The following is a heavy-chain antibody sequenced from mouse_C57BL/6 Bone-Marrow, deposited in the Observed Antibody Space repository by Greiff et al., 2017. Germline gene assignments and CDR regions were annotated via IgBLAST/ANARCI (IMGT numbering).Heavy chain of an antibody. CDR1: GFTFSSYG. D-gene: IGHD4-1*01. J-gene: IGHJ3*01. Sequence: EVQLVESGGDLVKPGGSLKLSCAASGFTFSSYGMSWVRQTPDKRLEWVATISSGGSYTYYPDSVKGRFTISRDNAKNTLYLQMSSLKSEDTAMYYCARLRAGPFAYWGQGTLVTVSA. CDR2: ISSGGSYT. V-gene: IGHV5-6*01. CDR3: ARLRAGPFAY.